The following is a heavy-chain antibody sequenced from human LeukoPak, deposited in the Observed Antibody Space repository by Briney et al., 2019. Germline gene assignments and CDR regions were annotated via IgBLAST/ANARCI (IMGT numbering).Heavy chain of an antibody. D-gene: IGHD2-2*01. Sequence: ASVKVSCKASGHTFIGYYIHWVRQAPGQGLEWMGWINANSGGTNYAQKFQGRVTMTRDTSISTAYMDLSRLKSDDTAVYFCAKGLSTGWFDPWGQGTLVTVSS. CDR1: GHTFIGYY. CDR2: INANSGGT. J-gene: IGHJ5*02. CDR3: AKGLSTGWFDP. V-gene: IGHV1-2*02.